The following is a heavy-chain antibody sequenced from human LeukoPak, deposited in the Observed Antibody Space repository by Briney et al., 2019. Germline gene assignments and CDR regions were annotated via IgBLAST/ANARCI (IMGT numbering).Heavy chain of an antibody. V-gene: IGHV4-59*05. D-gene: IGHD3-22*01. CDR2: IYYSGST. CDR1: GGSISGYY. J-gene: IGHJ4*02. Sequence: PSETLSLTCTVSGGSISGYYWGWIRQPPGKGLEWIGSIYYSGSTYNNPSLKSRVTISVDTTRNQFSLKLTSVTAADTAVYYCASSPSGYWWNFDCWGQGTLVTVSS. CDR3: ASSPSGYWWNFDC.